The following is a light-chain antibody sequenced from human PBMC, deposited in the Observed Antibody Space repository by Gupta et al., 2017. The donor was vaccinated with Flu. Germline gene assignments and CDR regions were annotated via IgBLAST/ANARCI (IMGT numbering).Light chain of an antibody. CDR2: DDS. J-gene: IGLJ3*02. CDR1: NIHSKS. CDR3: QVWDTSSGHSWV. Sequence: NIHSKSVHWYQQRPGQSAVLVVHDDSDRLSGIPERFSGSNYGHTATLTVSGVEAGDEADDYCQVWDTSSGHSWVFGGGTKLTVL. V-gene: IGLV3-21*02.